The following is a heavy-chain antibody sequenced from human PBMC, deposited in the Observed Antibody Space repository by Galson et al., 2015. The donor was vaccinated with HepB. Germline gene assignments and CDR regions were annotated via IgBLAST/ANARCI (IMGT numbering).Heavy chain of an antibody. V-gene: IGHV3-23*01. CDR1: GFTFSSYA. CDR2: ISGSGGST. CDR3: AKPHVLRYFDWLYVDY. Sequence: SLRLSCAASGFTFSSYAMSWVRQAPGKGLEWVSAISGSGGSTYYADSVKGRFTISRDNSKNTLYLQMNSLRAEDTAVYYCAKPHVLRYFDWLYVDYWGQGTLVTVSS. J-gene: IGHJ4*02. D-gene: IGHD3-9*01.